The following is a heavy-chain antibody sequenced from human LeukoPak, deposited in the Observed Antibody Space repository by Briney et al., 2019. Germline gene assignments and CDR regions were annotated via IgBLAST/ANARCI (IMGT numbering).Heavy chain of an antibody. V-gene: IGHV3-23*01. CDR1: GFTFSSYA. D-gene: IGHD1-1*01. Sequence: GGSLRLSCAASGFTFSSYAMSWVRQAPGKGLEWVSAISGSGGSTYYADSVKGRFTISRDNSKNTLYLQMNSLRAEDTAVYYCAKDILWMVQPLYYLDYWGQGTLVTVSS. CDR2: ISGSGGST. J-gene: IGHJ4*02. CDR3: AKDILWMVQPLYYLDY.